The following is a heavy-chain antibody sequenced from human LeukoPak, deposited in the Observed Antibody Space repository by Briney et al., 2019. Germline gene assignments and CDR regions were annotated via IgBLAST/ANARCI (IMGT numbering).Heavy chain of an antibody. CDR1: GGSISGYY. CDR2: VYTSGST. CDR3: ARLITGTTTAFDI. Sequence: SEALSLNCSVSGGSISGYYWTWIRQPAGKGLEWIGRVYTSGSTHYNPSLKTRLTMSVDTSKNQFSLKLSSVTAADTAVYYCARLITGTTTAFDIWGQGTMVTVSS. J-gene: IGHJ3*02. V-gene: IGHV4-4*07. D-gene: IGHD1-7*01.